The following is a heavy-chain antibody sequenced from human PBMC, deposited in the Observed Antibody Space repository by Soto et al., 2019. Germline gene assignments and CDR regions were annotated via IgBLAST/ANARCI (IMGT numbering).Heavy chain of an antibody. CDR1: GFTFSSYA. J-gene: IGHJ4*02. D-gene: IGHD3-10*01. V-gene: IGHV3-23*01. CDR3: AKDSNMVRGVIITLGFFDY. CDR2: ISGSGGST. Sequence: GGSLRLSCAASGFTFSSYAMSWVRQAPGKGLEWVSAISGSGGSTYYADSVKGRFTISRDNSKNTLYLQMNSLRAEDTAVYYCAKDSNMVRGVIITLGFFDYWGQGTLVTVSS.